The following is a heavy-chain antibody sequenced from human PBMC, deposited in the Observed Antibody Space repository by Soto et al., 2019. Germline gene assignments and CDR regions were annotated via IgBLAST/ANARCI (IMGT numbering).Heavy chain of an antibody. D-gene: IGHD3-16*02. Sequence: EVQLVESGGGLVRPGGSLRLSCAASGFTFSYAWMSWVRQAPGKGLEWVARIKTETEGGTTDYGAPVEGRFTISKDDSKSMVYLQMNSVKCQYTAVYYCTTDGAFWGSYRYWWAYWGQGTLVTVSS. CDR2: IKTETEGGTT. CDR3: TTDGAFWGSYRYWWAY. CDR1: GFTFSYAW. J-gene: IGHJ4*02. V-gene: IGHV3-15*01.